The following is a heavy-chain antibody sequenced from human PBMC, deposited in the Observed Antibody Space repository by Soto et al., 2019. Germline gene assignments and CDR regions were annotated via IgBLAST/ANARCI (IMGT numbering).Heavy chain of an antibody. J-gene: IGHJ3*02. CDR1: GFTFSGSA. CDR3: TSFTWELRTSDAFDI. V-gene: IGHV3-73*01. D-gene: IGHD1-26*01. CDR2: IRSKANSYAT. Sequence: LRLSCAASGFTFSGSAMHWVRQASGKGLEWVGRIRSKANSYATAYAASVKGRFTISRDDSKNTAYLQMNSLKTEDTAVYYCTSFTWELRTSDAFDIWGQGTMVTVSS.